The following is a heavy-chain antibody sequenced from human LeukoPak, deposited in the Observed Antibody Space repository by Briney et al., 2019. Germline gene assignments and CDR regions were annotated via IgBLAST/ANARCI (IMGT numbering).Heavy chain of an antibody. CDR3: ARYNSLLRGVTTSDY. CDR2: ISDHNGDV. Sequence: ASVKASCKASGYTFSNYGITWVRQAPGQGREWMGTISDHNGDVNYAPKFQGRVTMTTDTSTTTAYMELRSLRFDDTAVYYCARYNSLLRGVTTSDYWGQGTLVTVSS. D-gene: IGHD3-10*01. J-gene: IGHJ4*02. CDR1: GYTFSNYG. V-gene: IGHV1-18*01.